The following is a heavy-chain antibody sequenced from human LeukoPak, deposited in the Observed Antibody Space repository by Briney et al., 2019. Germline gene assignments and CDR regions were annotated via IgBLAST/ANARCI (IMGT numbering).Heavy chain of an antibody. CDR1: GFTRG. Sequence: GGSLRLSCVASGFTRGMHWVRQAPGNGLEWVGFIRFDGTDSDYADSVKGRFTISRDNSKNTLFLQLSSLKPEDTAMYYCAMERLSGFSFVHRGQGTLVAVSS. CDR2: IRFDGTDS. D-gene: IGHD3-3*01. V-gene: IGHV3-30*02. CDR3: AMERLSGFSFVH. J-gene: IGHJ5*02.